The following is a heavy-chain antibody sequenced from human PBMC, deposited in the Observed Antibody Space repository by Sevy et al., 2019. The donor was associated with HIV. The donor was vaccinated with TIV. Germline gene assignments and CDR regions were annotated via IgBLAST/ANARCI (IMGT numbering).Heavy chain of an antibody. J-gene: IGHJ4*02. V-gene: IGHV3-48*02. Sequence: GGSLRLSCAASEFSFSTSGMNWVRQAPGKGLEWVSYIGGTTSTIYYADSVKGRFTISRDNARNSLYLQMNSLRDEDTAVYYCAVPKVTGTTTMFDYWGQGTLVTVSS. CDR3: AVPKVTGTTTMFDY. D-gene: IGHD1-7*01. CDR1: EFSFSTSG. CDR2: IGGTTSTI.